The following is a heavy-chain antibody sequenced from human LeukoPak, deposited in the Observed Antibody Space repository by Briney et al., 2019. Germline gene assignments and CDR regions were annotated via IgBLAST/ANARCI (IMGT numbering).Heavy chain of an antibody. CDR1: GFYFRDYW. Sequence: GGSLRLSCAVLGFYFRDYWMSWVRQAPGKGLEWVANIMPDGSGKSYVDSVKGRFTISRDNGKNSLYLQMNSLRAEDTAVYYCARDFTKDDFDYWGQGTLVTVSS. V-gene: IGHV3-7*01. CDR2: IMPDGSGK. CDR3: ARDFTKDDFDY. D-gene: IGHD2-8*01. J-gene: IGHJ4*02.